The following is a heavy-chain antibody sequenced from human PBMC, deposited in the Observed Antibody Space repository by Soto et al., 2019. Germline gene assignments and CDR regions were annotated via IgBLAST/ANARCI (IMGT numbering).Heavy chain of an antibody. CDR1: GFTFSSYS. D-gene: IGHD4-17*01. CDR2: ISSSSSYI. Sequence: GGSLRLSCAASGFTFSSYSMNWVRQAPGKGLAWVSSISSSSSYIYYAESLKGRFTLSRDNAKTSLYRQMNRLRAEDTAVYYCAREGGDLNFDYWGQGTLVTVSS. CDR3: AREGGDLNFDY. V-gene: IGHV3-21*01. J-gene: IGHJ4*02.